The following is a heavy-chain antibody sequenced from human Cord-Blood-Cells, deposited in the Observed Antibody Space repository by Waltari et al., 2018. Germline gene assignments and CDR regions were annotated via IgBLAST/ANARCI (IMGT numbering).Heavy chain of an antibody. CDR3: ARPIIAAAGEHFFDL. CDR2: IIPIFGTA. J-gene: IGHJ2*01. CDR1: AGTFSSDA. Sequence: QAQMVQSGAGVKTPGSSVKVCCKPSAGTFSSDASSWARQAPGQGLEWMGGIIPIFGTANYAQKFQGRVTITAHEATSTAYMELSSLRSEDTAVYYCARPIIAAAGEHFFDLWGRGTLVTVSS. V-gene: IGHV1-69*01. D-gene: IGHD6-13*01.